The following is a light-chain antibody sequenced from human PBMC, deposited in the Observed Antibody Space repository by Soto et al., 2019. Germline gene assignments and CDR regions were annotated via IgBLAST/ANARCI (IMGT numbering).Light chain of an antibody. CDR1: QSVSSN. CDR2: GAS. Sequence: EIVMTQSPATLSVSPGERATLSCRASQSVSSNLAWYQQKPGQAPRLLIYGASTRATGIPARFSGSGSGTEFTLTISSLHSEDFAVYYCQQYNNWPPNTFGQGTKLEIK. J-gene: IGKJ2*01. V-gene: IGKV3-15*01. CDR3: QQYNNWPPNT.